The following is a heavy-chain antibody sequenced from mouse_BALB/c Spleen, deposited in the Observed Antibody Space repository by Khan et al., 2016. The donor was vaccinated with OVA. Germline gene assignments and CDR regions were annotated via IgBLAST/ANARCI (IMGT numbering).Heavy chain of an antibody. J-gene: IGHJ3*01. CDR1: GYMFTSYW. V-gene: IGHV1-7*01. CDR3: ARSGYGSLAY. Sequence: QVQLKQAGAELAKPGASVKMSCKASGYMFTSYWMNWVKQRPGQGLEWIGYINPSSGFTEYSQKFKDKATLTADKSSSTAYMQLSSLTSEDSAVYDCARSGYGSLAYWGQGTRVTVSA. D-gene: IGHD1-1*01. CDR2: INPSSGFT.